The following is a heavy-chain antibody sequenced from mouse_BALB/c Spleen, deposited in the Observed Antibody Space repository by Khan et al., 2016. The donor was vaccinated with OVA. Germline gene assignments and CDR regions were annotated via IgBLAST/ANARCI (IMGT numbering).Heavy chain of an antibody. V-gene: IGHV5-6-3*01. CDR1: GFTFSSYG. D-gene: IGHD2-14*01. CDR3: ARVYYRYDEGHWYFGV. J-gene: IGHJ1*01. CDR2: INSNGGTS. Sequence: EVELVESGGGLVQPGGSLKLSCAASGFTFSSYGMSWVRQTPDKRLELVATINSNGGTSYYPDSVKGRFTISRDNAKNTLHLQMSSLKSEDTAMYYCARVYYRYDEGHWYFGVWGAGTTVTVSA.